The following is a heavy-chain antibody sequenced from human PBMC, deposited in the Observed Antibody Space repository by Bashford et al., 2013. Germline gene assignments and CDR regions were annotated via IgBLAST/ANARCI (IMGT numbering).Heavy chain of an antibody. J-gene: IGHJ4*02. CDR1: GGSISGGNYY. Sequence: SETLSLTCSVSGGSISGGNYYWSWVRQHPGKGLEWIGHISNRGITHYNPSLESRVTISVDTSKNQFSLKLSSVTAADTAVYYCARAYGNYDGLRFDSWGQGTLVTVSS. CDR2: ISNRGIT. D-gene: IGHD3-10*01. CDR3: ARAYGNYDGLRFDS. V-gene: IGHV4-30-4*01.